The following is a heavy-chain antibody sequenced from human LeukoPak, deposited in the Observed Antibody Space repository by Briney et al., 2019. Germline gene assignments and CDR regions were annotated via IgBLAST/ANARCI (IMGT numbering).Heavy chain of an antibody. D-gene: IGHD2-21*01. CDR1: GFTFSGYG. CDR3: ARGGAYYYYYYMDV. J-gene: IGHJ6*03. CDR2: IRYDGSDK. V-gene: IGHV3-30*02. Sequence: GGSLRLSCAASGFTFSGYGMHWVRQAPGKGLEWVAFIRYDGSDKYHADSVKGRFTISRDNSKNTLYLQMGSLRAEDMAVYYCARGGAYYYYYYMDVWGKGTTVTVSS.